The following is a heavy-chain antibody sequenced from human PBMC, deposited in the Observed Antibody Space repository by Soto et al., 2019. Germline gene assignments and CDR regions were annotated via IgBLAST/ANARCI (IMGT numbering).Heavy chain of an antibody. CDR3: APLSVSLSGPYGIHV. CDR1: GYSVSSSDYY. D-gene: IGHD2-15*01. CDR2: MFYSGLT. J-gene: IGHJ6*02. V-gene: IGHV4-39*01. Sequence: QLHLQESGPGLVKPSETLSLTCSVSGYSVSSSDYYWAWIRQPPGKGLVWIGSMFYSGLTYYNPSLKRRVTLSVDTSKNQFSVRLNSVTAADTAVYYCAPLSVSLSGPYGIHVWGQGTTVTVSS.